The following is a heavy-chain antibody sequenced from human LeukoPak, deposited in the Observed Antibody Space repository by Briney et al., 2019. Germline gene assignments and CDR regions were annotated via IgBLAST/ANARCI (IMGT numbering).Heavy chain of an antibody. CDR2: FYTRGTT. Sequence: SETLSLTCTVSGGSMSPYYWSWIRQPPGKGLEWIGYFYTRGTTHYNPSLKSRVTMSVDTSNNQFLLNLSSVTAADTAASYCARHGDFWGGRSWFDPWGQGTLVTVSS. CDR3: ARHGDFWGGRSWFDP. CDR1: GGSMSPYY. J-gene: IGHJ5*02. D-gene: IGHD3-3*01. V-gene: IGHV4-4*09.